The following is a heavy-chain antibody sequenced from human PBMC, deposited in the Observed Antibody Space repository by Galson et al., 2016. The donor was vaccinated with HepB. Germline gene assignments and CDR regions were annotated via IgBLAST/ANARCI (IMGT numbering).Heavy chain of an antibody. CDR1: GFSFSAYW. V-gene: IGHV3-7*01. CDR3: VSGYTSGI. J-gene: IGHJ3*02. CDR2: TNENGSGK. D-gene: IGHD6-19*01. Sequence: SLRLSCAASGFSFSAYWMTWVRQAPGKGLEWVAGTNENGSGKNYVDSVEGRFTISRDNAKNSLFLQMDSLRVEDTGVYYCVSGYTSGIWGQGTVVTVSP.